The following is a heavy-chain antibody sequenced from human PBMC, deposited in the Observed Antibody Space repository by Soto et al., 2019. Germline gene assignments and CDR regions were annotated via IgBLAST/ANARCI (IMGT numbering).Heavy chain of an antibody. J-gene: IGHJ4*02. CDR1: GFTFSSYA. D-gene: IGHD5-18*01. Sequence: PGGSLRLSCAASGFTFSSYAMSWVRQAPGKGLEWVSAISGSGGSTYYADSVKGRFTISRDNSKNTLYLQMNSLRAEDTAVYYCAKETWIQLWLDQGLFDYWGQGTLVTVSS. V-gene: IGHV3-23*01. CDR2: ISGSGGST. CDR3: AKETWIQLWLDQGLFDY.